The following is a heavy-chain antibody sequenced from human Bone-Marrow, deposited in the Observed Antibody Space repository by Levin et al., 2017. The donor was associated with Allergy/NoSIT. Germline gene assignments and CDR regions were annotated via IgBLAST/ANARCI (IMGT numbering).Heavy chain of an antibody. CDR2: INSRSSSI. V-gene: IGHV3-21*06. D-gene: IGHD1-26*01. CDR1: GFKFTTYS. Sequence: GGSLRLSCAAAGFKFTTYSLNWVRQAPGKALEWVSSINSRSSSILYADSVKGRFTISRDNANSTLYLHMPRLTADDTAVYYCAAGGGSYNFWGQGTLVAVSS. J-gene: IGHJ4*02. CDR3: AAGGGSYNF.